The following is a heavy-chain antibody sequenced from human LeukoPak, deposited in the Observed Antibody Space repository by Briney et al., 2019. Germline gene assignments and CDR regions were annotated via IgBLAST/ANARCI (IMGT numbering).Heavy chain of an antibody. V-gene: IGHV3-33*01. CDR3: ARDSSRMVPDYYYGMDV. CDR1: GFTFSSYG. Sequence: GGSLRLSCAASGFTFSSYGMHWVRQAPGKGLEWVAVIWYDGSNKYYADSVKGRFTISRDNSKNTLHLQMNSLRAEDTAVYYCARDSSRMVPDYYYGMDVWGQGTTVTVSS. J-gene: IGHJ6*02. D-gene: IGHD3-10*01. CDR2: IWYDGSNK.